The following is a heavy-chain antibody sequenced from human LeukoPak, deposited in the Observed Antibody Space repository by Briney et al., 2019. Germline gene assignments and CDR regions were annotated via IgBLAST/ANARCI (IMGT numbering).Heavy chain of an antibody. V-gene: IGHV2-5*01. Sequence: SGPTLVKPTQTLTLTCTFSGFSLSTSGVGVGWIRQPPGKALEWLALIYWNDDKRYSPSLKSRLTITKDTSKNQVVLTMTNMDPVDTATYYCAHRYLGWVYGGNLFDYWGQGTLVTVSS. CDR3: AHRYLGWVYGGNLFDY. CDR2: IYWNDDK. CDR1: GFSLSTSGVG. J-gene: IGHJ4*02. D-gene: IGHD4-23*01.